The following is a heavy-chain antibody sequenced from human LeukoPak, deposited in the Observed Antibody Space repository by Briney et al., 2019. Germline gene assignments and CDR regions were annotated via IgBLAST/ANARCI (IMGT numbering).Heavy chain of an antibody. J-gene: IGHJ4*02. D-gene: IGHD3-16*01. CDR3: ARDSVWGTXXPDY. V-gene: IGHV3-7*01. CDR1: GFTFSAHW. Sequence: GGSLRLSCAASGFTFSAHWMSCFRESPGKGLWWLGNIKEDGSEKYYLDSVRGRFTISRDNAKNSLYLQMNSLRAEDSGLYYCARDSVWGTXXPDYWGXXNLVTVS. CDR2: IKEDGSEK.